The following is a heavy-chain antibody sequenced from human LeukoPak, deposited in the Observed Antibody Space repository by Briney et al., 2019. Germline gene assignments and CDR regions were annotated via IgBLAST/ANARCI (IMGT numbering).Heavy chain of an antibody. CDR2: IYYSGST. CDR1: GGSISSYY. V-gene: IGHV4-59*12. Sequence: KPSETLSLTCTVSGGSISSYYWSWIRQPPGKGLEWIGYIYYSGSTNYNPSLKSRVTISVDTSKNQFSLKLSSVTAADTAVYYCARSIAVAGLYYWGQGTLVTVSS. CDR3: ARSIAVAGLYY. J-gene: IGHJ4*02. D-gene: IGHD6-19*01.